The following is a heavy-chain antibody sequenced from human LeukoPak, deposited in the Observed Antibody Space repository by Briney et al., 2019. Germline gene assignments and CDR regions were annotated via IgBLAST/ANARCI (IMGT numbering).Heavy chain of an antibody. CDR2: ISSSRSYI. D-gene: IGHD3-22*01. V-gene: IGHV3-21*01. CDR1: GFTFSSYS. Sequence: GGSLRLSCAASGFTFSSYSMNWVRQAPGKGLEWVSFISSSRSYIYYADSVKGRFTISRDNAKNSLYLQMNSLRAEDTAVYYCARSWRNYYDSSGYYRQVYYYMDVWGKGTTVTISS. CDR3: ARSWRNYYDSSGYYRQVYYYMDV. J-gene: IGHJ6*03.